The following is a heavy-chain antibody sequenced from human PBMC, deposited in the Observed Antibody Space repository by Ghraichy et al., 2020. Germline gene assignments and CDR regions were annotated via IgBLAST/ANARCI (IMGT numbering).Heavy chain of an antibody. CDR1: GFTFSSYG. CDR3: AKDGDAWCTNTNGLCFTPFDI. Sequence: GESLNISCAASGFTFSSYGMTWVRQAPGKGLEWVSSISPSGETTHYADSVKGRLTISRDNSKNILYLQINSLRAGDTAIYYCAKDGDAWCTNTNGLCFTPFDIWGQGTVVAVSS. D-gene: IGHD2-8*01. J-gene: IGHJ3*02. CDR2: ISPSGETT. V-gene: IGHV3-23*01.